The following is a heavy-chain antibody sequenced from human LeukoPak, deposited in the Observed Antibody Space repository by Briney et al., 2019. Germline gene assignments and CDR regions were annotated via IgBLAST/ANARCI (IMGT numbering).Heavy chain of an antibody. CDR2: INQDGSEE. Sequence: GGSLRLSCAASGFTFSHYWMTWVRQAPGKGLEWVTQINQDGSEEYYMDSVKARFTISRDNAKNSVFLQMNSLRAEDTAVYYCVRDGGVSGYDLLDYWGQGTLVTVSS. CDR1: GFTFSHYW. J-gene: IGHJ4*02. CDR3: VRDGGVSGYDLLDY. D-gene: IGHD5-12*01. V-gene: IGHV3-7*01.